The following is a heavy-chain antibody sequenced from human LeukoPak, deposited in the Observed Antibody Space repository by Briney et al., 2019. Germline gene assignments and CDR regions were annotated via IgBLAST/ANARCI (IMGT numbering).Heavy chain of an antibody. V-gene: IGHV1-2*02. Sequence: ASVKVSCKASGYTFSDYYMHWVRQAPGQGLEWMGWINPDSGGTKYAQKFQDRVTMTSDTSISTAYMELSRLRSDDTAVYYCARVGYSSSWYPDYWGQGTLVTVSS. D-gene: IGHD6-13*01. CDR2: INPDSGGT. CDR1: GYTFSDYY. CDR3: ARVGYSSSWYPDY. J-gene: IGHJ4*02.